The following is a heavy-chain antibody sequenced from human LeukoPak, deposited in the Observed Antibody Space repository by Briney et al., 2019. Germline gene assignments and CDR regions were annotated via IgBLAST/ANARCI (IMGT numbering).Heavy chain of an antibody. CDR2: IKQDGSEK. J-gene: IGHJ4*02. CDR1: GFTFSSYW. D-gene: IGHD3-22*01. CDR3: ARDYYYDSSGYYYTERGFDY. V-gene: IGHV3-7*01. Sequence: GGTLRLSCAASGFTFSSYWMSWVRQAPGKGLEWVANIKQDGSEKYYVDSVKGRFTISRDNAKNSLYLQMNSLRAEDTAVYYCARDYYYDSSGYYYTERGFDYWGQGTLVTVSS.